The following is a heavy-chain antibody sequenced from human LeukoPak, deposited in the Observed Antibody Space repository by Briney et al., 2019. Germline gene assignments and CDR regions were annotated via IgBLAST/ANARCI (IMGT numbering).Heavy chain of an antibody. Sequence: GGSLRLSCVASGFTLSSYWMSWYRQVPGKGLEWVANINQDGSQKSFVGSVKDRFTISRDNAKKSVYLQMNTLRADDTGLYYCAREPDTDSSDYWGQGTLVTVSS. J-gene: IGHJ4*02. V-gene: IGHV3-7*03. CDR1: GFTLSSYW. CDR3: AREPDTDSSDY. CDR2: INQDGSQK. D-gene: IGHD1-14*01.